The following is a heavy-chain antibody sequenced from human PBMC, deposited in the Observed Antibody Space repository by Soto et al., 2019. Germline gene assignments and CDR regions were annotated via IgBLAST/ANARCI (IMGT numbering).Heavy chain of an antibody. D-gene: IGHD3-10*01. CDR2: IKQDESEK. J-gene: IGHJ4*02. V-gene: IGHV3-7*03. CDR3: TRSLFGRGHAFDF. CDR1: GFTFSSHW. Sequence: EVQLVESGGGLVQPGGSLRLSCAASGFTFSSHWMNWVRQAPGKGLEWVANIKQDESEKYYVDSVKGRFTISRDNAKNSLLLQMNSLRVEDTAIYYCTRSLFGRGHAFDFWGQGNVVTVSS.